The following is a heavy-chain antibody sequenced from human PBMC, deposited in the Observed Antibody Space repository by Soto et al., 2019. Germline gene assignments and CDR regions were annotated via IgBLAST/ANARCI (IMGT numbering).Heavy chain of an antibody. V-gene: IGHV1-2*02. CDR1: GYTFTGYY. J-gene: IGHJ4*02. D-gene: IGHD3-22*01. CDR2: INPNSGGT. CDR3: ARVRGRYYDSRILDY. Sequence: ASVKVSCKASGYTFTGYYMHWVRQAPGQGLEWMGWINPNSGGTNYAXKFQGRVTMTRDTSISTAYMELSRLRSDDTAVYYCARVRGRYYDSRILDYWGQGTLVTVSS.